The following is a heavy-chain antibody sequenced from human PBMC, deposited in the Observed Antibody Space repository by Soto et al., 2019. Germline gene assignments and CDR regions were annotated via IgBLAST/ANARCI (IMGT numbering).Heavy chain of an antibody. CDR2: ISSSSSYI. V-gene: IGHV3-21*01. D-gene: IGHD2-15*01. CDR3: ARMEGCSGGSCYSYYYYYGMDV. Sequence: SGGSLRLSCAASGFTFSIYSMNWVRHAPGKGLEWVSSISSSSSYIYYADSVKGRFTISRDNAKNSLYLQMNSLRAEDTAVYYCARMEGCSGGSCYSYYYYYGMDVWGQGTTVTVSS. CDR1: GFTFSIYS. J-gene: IGHJ6*02.